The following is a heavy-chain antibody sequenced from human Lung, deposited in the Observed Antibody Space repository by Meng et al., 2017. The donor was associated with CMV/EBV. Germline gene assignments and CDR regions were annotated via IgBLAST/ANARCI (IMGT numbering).Heavy chain of an antibody. CDR3: AREKSNYGDHYFYF. V-gene: IGHV3-21*01. CDR2: ISTSSSYI. CDR1: GFTFSSHS. Sequence: GGSLRLXXAGSGFTFSSHSMNWVRQAPGKGLEWVSSISTSSSYIYYADSVKGRFTVSRDNARKSLYLEMNSLRAEDTAVYYCAREKSNYGDHYFYFWGQGXLVTVSS. D-gene: IGHD4-11*01. J-gene: IGHJ4*02.